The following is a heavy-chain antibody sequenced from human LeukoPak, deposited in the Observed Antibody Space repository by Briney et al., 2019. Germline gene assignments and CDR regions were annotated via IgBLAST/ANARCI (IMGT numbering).Heavy chain of an antibody. J-gene: IGHJ4*02. D-gene: IGHD3-10*01. CDR2: IYTSGST. Sequence: LRLSCAASGFTFDDYAMHWVRQAPGKGLEWIGRIYTSGSTNYNPSLKSRVTMSVDTSKNQFSLKLSSVTAADTAVYYCARDWDGGFFGWGQGILVTVSS. V-gene: IGHV4-4*07. CDR1: GFTFDDYA. CDR3: ARDWDGGFFG.